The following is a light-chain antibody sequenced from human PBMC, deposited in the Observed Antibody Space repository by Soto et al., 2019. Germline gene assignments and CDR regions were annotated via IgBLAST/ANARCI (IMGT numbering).Light chain of an antibody. CDR2: DAS. V-gene: IGKV3-20*01. Sequence: EIGLTQSPKTLSLSPGERATLSCGASQSIRSERLAWYQQKPGQAPRLVIYDASTRATGIPDRFSGSGSGTDFSLTFSRLEPDDFAVYYCQQYGSSVTFGQGTRLEIK. J-gene: IGKJ5*01. CDR1: QSIRSER. CDR3: QQYGSSVT.